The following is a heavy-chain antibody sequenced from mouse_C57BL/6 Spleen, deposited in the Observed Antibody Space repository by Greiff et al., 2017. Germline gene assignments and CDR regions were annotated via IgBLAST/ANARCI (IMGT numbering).Heavy chain of an antibody. CDR3: ARREEPLFDY. Sequence: VKLMESGAELVKPGASVKISCKASGYAFSSYWMNWVKQRPGKGLEWIGQIYPGDGDTNYNGKFKGKATLTADKSSSTAYMQLSSLTSEDSAVYFCARREEPLFDYWGQGTTLTVSS. CDR1: GYAFSSYW. D-gene: IGHD6-1*01. J-gene: IGHJ2*01. V-gene: IGHV1-80*01. CDR2: IYPGDGDT.